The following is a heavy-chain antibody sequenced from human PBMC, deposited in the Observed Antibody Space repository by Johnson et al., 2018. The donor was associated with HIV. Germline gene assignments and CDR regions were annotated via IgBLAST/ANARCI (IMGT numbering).Heavy chain of an antibody. CDR1: GFSVSNTY. D-gene: IGHD2-15*01. V-gene: IGHV3-66*01. CDR3: ARDMCSGGSCYAFDI. Sequence: VQLVESGGGLVKPGGSLRLSCGASGFSVSNTYMNWVRQAPGKGLEWVSVIYSGGSTYYADSVKGRFTISRDNSKNTLYLQMNSLRVEDTAVYYCARDMCSGGSCYAFDIWGQGTMVTVSS. CDR2: IYSGGST. J-gene: IGHJ3*02.